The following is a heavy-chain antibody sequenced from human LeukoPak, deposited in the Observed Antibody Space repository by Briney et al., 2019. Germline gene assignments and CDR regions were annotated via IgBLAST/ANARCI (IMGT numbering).Heavy chain of an antibody. D-gene: IGHD4-17*01. CDR1: GFTFSSSS. Sequence: PGGSLRLSCAASGFTFSSSSMNWVRQAPGKGLEWVSSITSSGSAIYYADSVKGRFTISRDNSKNTLYLQMNSLRAEDTAVYYCAKDRYGSEGVFGYWGQGALVTVSS. J-gene: IGHJ4*02. CDR2: ITSSGSAI. CDR3: AKDRYGSEGVFGY. V-gene: IGHV3-48*01.